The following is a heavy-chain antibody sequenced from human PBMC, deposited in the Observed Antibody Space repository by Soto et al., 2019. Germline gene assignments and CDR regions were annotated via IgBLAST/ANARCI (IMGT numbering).Heavy chain of an antibody. V-gene: IGHV1-18*01. Sequence: QVQLVQSGAEVKKPGASVKVSCKASGYTFTSYGISWVRQAPGHGLERMGCLSAYNGNTNDAQKFQCRVTMTTDTSKSKAYMELERLKSDDTGVYYYVIAPQPYYFDYCGQGTLLTVSS. J-gene: IGHJ4*02. CDR2: LSAYNGNT. CDR3: VIAPQPYYFDY. CDR1: GYTFTSYG.